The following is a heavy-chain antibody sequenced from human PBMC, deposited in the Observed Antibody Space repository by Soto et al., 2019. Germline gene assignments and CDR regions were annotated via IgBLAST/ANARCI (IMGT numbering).Heavy chain of an antibody. CDR1: GGTFSSYA. CDR3: ARGRYGDYGPPNWFDP. CDR2: IIPIFGTA. J-gene: IGHJ5*02. Sequence: QVQLVQSGAEVKKPGSSVKVSCKASGGTFSSYAISWVRQAPGQGLEWMGGIIPIFGTANYAQTFQGRVTITADESTSTAYMELSSLRSEDTAVYYCARGRYGDYGPPNWFDPWGQGTLVTVSS. D-gene: IGHD4-17*01. V-gene: IGHV1-69*01.